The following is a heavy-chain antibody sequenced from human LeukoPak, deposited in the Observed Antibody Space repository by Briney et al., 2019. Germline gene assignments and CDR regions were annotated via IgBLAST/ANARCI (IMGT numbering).Heavy chain of an antibody. V-gene: IGHV3-21*04. Sequence: PGGSLRLSCAASGFTFSSYSMNWVRQAPGKGLEWVSSISSSSSYIYYADSVKGRFTISRDNAKNSLYLQMNSLRTEDTALYYCAKVVAGHYDNSAYSYGADAFDIWGQGTMVTVSS. D-gene: IGHD3-22*01. CDR2: ISSSSSYI. CDR1: GFTFSSYS. CDR3: AKVVAGHYDNSAYSYGADAFDI. J-gene: IGHJ3*02.